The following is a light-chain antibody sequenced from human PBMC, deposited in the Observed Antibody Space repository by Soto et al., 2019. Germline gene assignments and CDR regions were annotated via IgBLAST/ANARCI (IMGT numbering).Light chain of an antibody. Sequence: EIVLTQSPGTLSLSPGQRATLSCRASQSVSSGNLAWYQQKPGQAPRLLIYGASSRATGIPDRFSGSGSGTDFTLTISRLEPEDFAVYYCQQHGSSSRTFGQGTKVDI. V-gene: IGKV3-20*01. CDR1: QSVSSGN. J-gene: IGKJ1*01. CDR3: QQHGSSSRT. CDR2: GAS.